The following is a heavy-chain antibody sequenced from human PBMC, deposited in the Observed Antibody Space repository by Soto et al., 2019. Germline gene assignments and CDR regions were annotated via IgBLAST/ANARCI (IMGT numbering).Heavy chain of an antibody. V-gene: IGHV5-51*01. CDR2: VYPGDPDI. CDR1: GYFFTHFW. CDR3: ARGGACISASCSVDI. Sequence: PGESLQISCEASGYFFTHFWIGWVRQMPGKGLEWMGYVYPGDPDIRYSPSFRGQVTISADKSISTAYLQWSSLRASDSGMYYCARGGACISASCSVDIWGQGTLVTVSS. J-gene: IGHJ1*01. D-gene: IGHD2-2*01.